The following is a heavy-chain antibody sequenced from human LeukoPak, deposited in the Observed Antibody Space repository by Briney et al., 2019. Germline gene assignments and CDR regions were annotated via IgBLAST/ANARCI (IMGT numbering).Heavy chain of an antibody. CDR2: IYHSGST. CDR1: GYSISSGYY. Sequence: SETLSLTCTVSGYSISSGYYWGWIRQPPGKGLEWIGSIYHSGSTYYNPSLKSRVTISVDTSKNQFSLKLSSVTAADTAVYYCAREGGYYGSGSYYWGQGTLVTVSS. CDR3: AREGGYYGSGSYY. V-gene: IGHV4-38-2*02. J-gene: IGHJ4*02. D-gene: IGHD3-10*01.